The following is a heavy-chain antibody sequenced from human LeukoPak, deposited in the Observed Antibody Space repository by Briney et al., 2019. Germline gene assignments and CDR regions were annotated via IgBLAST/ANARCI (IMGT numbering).Heavy chain of an antibody. CDR1: GGSFSGYY. D-gene: IGHD3-10*01. CDR3: ARGRYYYGSGSYYYYYYGMDV. V-gene: IGHV4-34*01. CDR2: INHSGST. J-gene: IGHJ6*02. Sequence: PSETLSLTCAVYGGSFSGYYWSWIRQPPGKGLEWIGEINHSGSTNYNPSLKSRVTIAVDTSKNQLSLKLSSVTAADTAVYYCARGRYYYGSGSYYYYYYGMDVWGQGTTVTVSS.